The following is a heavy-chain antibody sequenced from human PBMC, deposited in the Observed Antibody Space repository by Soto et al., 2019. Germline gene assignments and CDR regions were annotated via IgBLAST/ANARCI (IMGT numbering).Heavy chain of an antibody. CDR1: GGSISSYY. J-gene: IGHJ3*02. V-gene: IGHV4-4*07. CDR3: ASFYDILTGHDAFDI. Sequence: SETLSLTCTVSGGSISSYYWSWIRQPAGKGLEWIGRIYTSGSTNYNPSLKSRVTMSVDTSKNQFSLKLSSVTAADTAVYYCASFYDILTGHDAFDIWGQGTMVTVSS. CDR2: IYTSGST. D-gene: IGHD3-9*01.